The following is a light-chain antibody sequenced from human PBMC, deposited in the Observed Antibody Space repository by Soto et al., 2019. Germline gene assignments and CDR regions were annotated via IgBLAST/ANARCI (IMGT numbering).Light chain of an antibody. CDR3: SSYTSSSTLL. CDR2: DVS. J-gene: IGLJ3*02. V-gene: IGLV2-14*01. Sequence: QSALTQPASVSGSPGQSITISCTGTSSDVGGYNYVSWYQQHPGKAPKLMIYDVSNRPSGVSNRFSGSKSGNTASLTISGLQAEDAADYYCSSYTSSSTLLFGGGPNVTVL. CDR1: SSDVGGYNY.